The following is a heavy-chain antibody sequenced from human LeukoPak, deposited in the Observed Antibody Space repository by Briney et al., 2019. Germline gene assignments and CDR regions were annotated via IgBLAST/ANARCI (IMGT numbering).Heavy chain of an antibody. Sequence: ASVKVSCKASGGTFSSYAISWVRQAPGQGLEWMGRIIPILGIANYAQKFQGRVTITADKSTSTAYMELSSLRSEDTAVYYCARAYGDYRTLPFLDYWGQGTLVTVSS. CDR1: GGTFSSYA. D-gene: IGHD4-17*01. J-gene: IGHJ4*02. V-gene: IGHV1-69*04. CDR2: IIPILGIA. CDR3: ARAYGDYRTLPFLDY.